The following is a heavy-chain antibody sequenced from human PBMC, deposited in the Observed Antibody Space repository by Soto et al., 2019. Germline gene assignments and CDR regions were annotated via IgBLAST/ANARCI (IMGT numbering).Heavy chain of an antibody. V-gene: IGHV3-15*01. D-gene: IGHD2-8*02. CDR2: LKSRRDGGTS. J-gene: IGHJ5*02. CDR1: GITFTNAW. Sequence: EVQLVESGGGLVKPGGSLRLSCAASGITFTNAWMGWVRQAPGKGLEWIGRLKSRRDGGTSDYAAPVKGRFSISKDESKNTLYLQMNSLQTEDTAVYHCTPDGGVSAYPLFWAWGQGTLGTVSS. CDR3: TPDGGVSAYPLFWA.